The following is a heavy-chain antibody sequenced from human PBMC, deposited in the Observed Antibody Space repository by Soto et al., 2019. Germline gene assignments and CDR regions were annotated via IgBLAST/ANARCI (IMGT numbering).Heavy chain of an antibody. D-gene: IGHD2-2*01. CDR1: GDGVSFNSAA. CDR3: ARVSSVGIVVLPAPYGMDF. CDR2: TYYRSKWYN. V-gene: IGHV6-1*01. J-gene: IGHJ6*04. Sequence: SQSRRVTCAVSGDGVSFNSAAWNWIRQSPSRGLEWLGRTYYRSKWYNDYAVSVKSRITINPDTSKNQFSLQLNSVTPEDAAVYYCARVSSVGIVVLPAPYGMDFRGKGTTVPV.